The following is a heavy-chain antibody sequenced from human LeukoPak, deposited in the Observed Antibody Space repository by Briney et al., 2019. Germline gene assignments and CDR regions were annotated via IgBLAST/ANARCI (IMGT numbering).Heavy chain of an antibody. Sequence: PSETLSLTCAVYGGSFSGYYWSWIRQPPGKGLEWIGEINHSGSTNYNPSLKSRVTISVDTSKNQFSLKLSSVTAADTAVYYCARDPVDHDAFDIWGQGTMVTVSS. CDR2: INHSGST. J-gene: IGHJ3*02. CDR3: ARDPVDHDAFDI. CDR1: GGSFSGYY. V-gene: IGHV4-34*01.